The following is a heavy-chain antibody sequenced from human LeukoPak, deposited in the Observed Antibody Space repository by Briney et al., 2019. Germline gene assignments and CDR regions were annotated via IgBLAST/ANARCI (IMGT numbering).Heavy chain of an antibody. D-gene: IGHD5-12*01. CDR3: ARHLRASGYDYNWFDP. V-gene: IGHV4-4*07. CDR2: IYISGST. Sequence: SETLSLTCTVFGGSITSHYWTWIRQPAGKGLEWIGRIYISGSTNYNPSLKSRVTMSVDTSKNQFSLNLSSVIAADTAVYYCARHLRASGYDYNWFDPWGQGTLVTVSS. J-gene: IGHJ5*02. CDR1: GGSITSHY.